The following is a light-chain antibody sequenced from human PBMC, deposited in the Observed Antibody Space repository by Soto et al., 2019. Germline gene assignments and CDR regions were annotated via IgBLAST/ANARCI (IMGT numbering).Light chain of an antibody. CDR1: NSNIGSNT. V-gene: IGLV1-44*01. CDR2: YDN. Sequence: QAVVTQPPSASGTPGQRVTISCSGSNSNIGSNTVNWYQQLPGTAPKLLIDYDNLRPSGVPDRISGSKYGTSASLAISGLQSDDEADYYCAAWDDSLNGRVFGTGTQVTVL. J-gene: IGLJ1*01. CDR3: AAWDDSLNGRV.